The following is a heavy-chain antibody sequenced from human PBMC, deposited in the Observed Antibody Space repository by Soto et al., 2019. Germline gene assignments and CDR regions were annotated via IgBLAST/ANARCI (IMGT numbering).Heavy chain of an antibody. J-gene: IGHJ6*02. CDR1: GGTFSSYA. V-gene: IGHV1-69*13. CDR2: IIPIFGTA. D-gene: IGHD6-13*01. Sequence: SVTVSCKASGGTFSSYAISWVRQAPGQGLEWMGGIIPIFGTANYAQKFQGRVTITADESTSTAYMELSSLRSEDTAVYYCAGSFSAAEYYYYYGMDVWGQGTTVTVSS. CDR3: AGSFSAAEYYYYYGMDV.